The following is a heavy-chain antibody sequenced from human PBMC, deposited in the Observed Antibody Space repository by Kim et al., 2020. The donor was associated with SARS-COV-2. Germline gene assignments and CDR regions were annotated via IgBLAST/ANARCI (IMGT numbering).Heavy chain of an antibody. Sequence: GGSLRLSCAASGFTFSSYAMSWVRQAPGKGLEWVSVIYSGGSSTYYADSVKGRFTISRDNSKNTLYLQMNSLRAEDTAVYYCAKAGGYFDYWGQGTLVTV. V-gene: IGHV3-23*03. CDR3: AKAGGYFDY. CDR2: IYSGGSST. CDR1: GFTFSSYA. J-gene: IGHJ4*02. D-gene: IGHD1-26*01.